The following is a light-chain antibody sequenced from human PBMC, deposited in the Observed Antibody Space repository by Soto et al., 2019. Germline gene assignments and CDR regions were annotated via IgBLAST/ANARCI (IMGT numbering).Light chain of an antibody. CDR1: SSNIGAGYE. J-gene: IGLJ1*01. CDR2: ENN. CDR3: QSYDSSLSGYV. Sequence: QSVLTQPPSVSEAPGQRVTISCTGCSSNIGAGYEAHWYQQVPGTAPKLLIYENNNRPSGVPDRFSGSKSGPSASLAITGLQAEDEAEYYCQSYDSSLSGYVFGTGTKLTVL. V-gene: IGLV1-40*01.